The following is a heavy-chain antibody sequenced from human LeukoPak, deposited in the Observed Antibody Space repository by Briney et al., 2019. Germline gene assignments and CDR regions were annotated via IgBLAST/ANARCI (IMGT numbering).Heavy chain of an antibody. D-gene: IGHD3-22*01. CDR2: ISSSGSTI. CDR1: GFTFSSYE. CDR3: ARAGYYDSSGYYVYYYGMDV. V-gene: IGHV3-48*03. Sequence: GGSLRLSCAASGFTFSSYEMNWVRQAPGKGLEWVSYISSSGSTIYYADSVKGRFTISRDNAKNSLYLQMNSLRAEDTAVYYCARAGYYDSSGYYVYYYGMDVWGQGTTVTVSS. J-gene: IGHJ6*02.